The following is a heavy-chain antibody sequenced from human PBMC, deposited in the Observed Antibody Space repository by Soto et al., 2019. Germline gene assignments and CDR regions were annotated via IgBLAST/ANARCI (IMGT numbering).Heavy chain of an antibody. V-gene: IGHV3-73*01. D-gene: IGHD3-9*01. Sequence: GGSLRLSCAASGFTFSGSAMHWVRQASGKGLEWVGRIRSKANSYATAYAASVKGRFTISRDDSKNTAYLQMTSLKTEDTAVYYCTRQTYYDILTGKEVYYYYYMDVWGKGTTVTVSS. CDR2: IRSKANSYAT. CDR1: GFTFSGSA. CDR3: TRQTYYDILTGKEVYYYYYMDV. J-gene: IGHJ6*03.